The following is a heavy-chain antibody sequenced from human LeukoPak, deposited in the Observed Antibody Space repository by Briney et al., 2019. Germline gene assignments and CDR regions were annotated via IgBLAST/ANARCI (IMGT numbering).Heavy chain of an antibody. CDR1: GFTFSSYS. V-gene: IGHV3-21*01. CDR3: ARDWSWSGPDV. Sequence: GGSLRLSCAASGFTFSSYSMNWVRQAPWKGLEWVSSISSSSSYIYYADSVKGRFTISRDNAKNSLYLQMNSLRAEDTAVYYCARDWSWSGPDVWGKGTTVTVSS. J-gene: IGHJ6*04. D-gene: IGHD3-3*01. CDR2: ISSSSSYI.